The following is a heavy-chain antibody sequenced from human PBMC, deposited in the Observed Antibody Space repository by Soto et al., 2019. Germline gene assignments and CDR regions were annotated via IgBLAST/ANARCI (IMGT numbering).Heavy chain of an antibody. J-gene: IGHJ3*02. Sequence: EVQLLESGGGLVQPGGSLRLSCAVSGFTFSSYAMSWVRQAPEKGLEWVSAIGGSGGNTYYADSVKGRFTISRDISKNTLYLKMKSLRADDTAVYYCAREMWFGELGIFDSWGQGTMVSVSS. CDR2: IGGSGGNT. D-gene: IGHD3-10*01. CDR1: GFTFSSYA. V-gene: IGHV3-23*01. CDR3: AREMWFGELGIFDS.